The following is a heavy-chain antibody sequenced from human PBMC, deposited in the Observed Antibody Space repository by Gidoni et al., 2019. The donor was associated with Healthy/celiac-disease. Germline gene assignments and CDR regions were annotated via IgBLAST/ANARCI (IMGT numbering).Heavy chain of an antibody. Sequence: QVQLVQSGAEVQKPGSSVTVSCPASGGTFSSYAISWVRQAPGQGLEWMGGIIPIVGTANYAQKFQGRVTITADKSTSTAYMELSSLRSEDTAVYYCATPPRRGMGDYWGQGTLVTVSS. V-gene: IGHV1-69*06. CDR1: GGTFSSYA. D-gene: IGHD2-8*01. CDR2: IIPIVGTA. CDR3: ATPPRRGMGDY. J-gene: IGHJ4*02.